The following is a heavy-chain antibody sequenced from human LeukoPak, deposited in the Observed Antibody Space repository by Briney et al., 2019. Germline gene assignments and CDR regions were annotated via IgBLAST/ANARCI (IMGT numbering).Heavy chain of an antibody. D-gene: IGHD3-22*01. CDR2: ISAYNGNT. CDR1: GYTFTSYG. Sequence: ASVKVSCKASGYTFTSYGISWVRQAPGQGLERMGWISAYNGNTNYAQKLQGRVTMTTDTSTSTAYMELRSLRSDDTAVCYCARDTHDSSGYYPNFDYWGQGTLVTVSS. J-gene: IGHJ4*02. V-gene: IGHV1-18*01. CDR3: ARDTHDSSGYYPNFDY.